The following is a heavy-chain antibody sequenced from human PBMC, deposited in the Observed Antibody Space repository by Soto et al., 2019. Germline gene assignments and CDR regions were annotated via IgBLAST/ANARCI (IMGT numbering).Heavy chain of an antibody. D-gene: IGHD6-13*01. CDR3: ARHIAAARDIGWFDP. Sequence: QVQLVQSGAEVKKPGSSVKVSCKASGGTISSYAISWVRQAPGQGLEWMGGIIPIFGTANYAQKFQGRVTITADESTSTAYMELSSLRSEDTAVYYCARHIAAARDIGWFDPWGQGTLVTVSS. V-gene: IGHV1-69*01. CDR1: GGTISSYA. J-gene: IGHJ5*02. CDR2: IIPIFGTA.